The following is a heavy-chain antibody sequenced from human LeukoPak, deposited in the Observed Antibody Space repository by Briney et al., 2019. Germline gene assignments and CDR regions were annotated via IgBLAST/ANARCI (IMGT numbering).Heavy chain of an antibody. CDR3: AVAARWFDP. CDR2: INHSGST. J-gene: IGHJ5*02. D-gene: IGHD2-15*01. Sequence: SETLSLTCTVSGGSISSYYWSWIRQPPGKGLEWIGEINHSGSTNYNPSLKSRVTISVDTSKNQFSLKLSSVTAADTAVYYCAVAARWFDPWGQGTLVTVSS. CDR1: GGSISSYY. V-gene: IGHV4-34*01.